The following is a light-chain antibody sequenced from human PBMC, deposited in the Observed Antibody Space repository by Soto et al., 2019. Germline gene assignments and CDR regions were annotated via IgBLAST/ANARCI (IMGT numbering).Light chain of an antibody. CDR1: HSVGTN. CDR3: HQYDDWPLT. V-gene: IGKV3-15*01. J-gene: IGKJ4*01. CDR2: GAS. Sequence: EIVMTQSPDTLSVSPGERATLSCRASHSVGTNLACYQQKSGQAPRLVISGASTRATGVPARFSGSGSATDFTLSISGLQSEDFAVYYCHQYDDWPLTFGGGTRVEIK.